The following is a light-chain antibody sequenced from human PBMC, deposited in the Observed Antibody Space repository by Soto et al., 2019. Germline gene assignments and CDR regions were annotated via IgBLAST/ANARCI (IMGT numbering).Light chain of an antibody. V-gene: IGKV1-5*01. CDR1: QSISSW. J-gene: IGKJ4*01. Sequence: DIQMTQSPSTLSASVGDIVTITCRASQSISSWLAWYQQKPGKAPKLLIYDASSLESGVPSRFSGSGSGTEFTLTISSLQPDDFAPYYCQQYNSYSGFGGGTKVEIK. CDR2: DAS. CDR3: QQYNSYSG.